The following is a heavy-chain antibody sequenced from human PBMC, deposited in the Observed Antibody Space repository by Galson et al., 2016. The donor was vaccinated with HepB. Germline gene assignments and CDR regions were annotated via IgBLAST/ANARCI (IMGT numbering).Heavy chain of an antibody. CDR3: ARDSGLLCSGDNCLRGSFDS. CDR2: ITSGGTT. D-gene: IGHD2-15*01. Sequence: SLRLSCAASGFTFNNYAMNWARQAPGRGLEWVSSITSGGTTYYADSVKGRFTISRDNSKNTQYLQMSSLRAEDTALYFCARDSGLLCSGDNCLRGSFDSWGQGSLVTVSS. CDR1: GFTFNNYA. J-gene: IGHJ4*02. V-gene: IGHV3-23*01.